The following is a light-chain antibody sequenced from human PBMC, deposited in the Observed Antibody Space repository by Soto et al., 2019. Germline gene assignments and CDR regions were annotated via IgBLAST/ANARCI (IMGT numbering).Light chain of an antibody. CDR1: QSVRSN. J-gene: IGKJ4*01. Sequence: EIVMTQSPATLSVSPGERVTLSCRASQSVRSNLAWYQQQPGQTPRLLIYGASTRATDIPARFSGSGSGTEFTLTVSSLQSEDFAVYYCQQYNSWPLTFSGGTKVEI. CDR3: QQYNSWPLT. V-gene: IGKV3D-15*01. CDR2: GAS.